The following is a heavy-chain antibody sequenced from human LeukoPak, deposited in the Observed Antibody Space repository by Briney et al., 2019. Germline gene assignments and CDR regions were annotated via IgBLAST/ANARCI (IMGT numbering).Heavy chain of an antibody. V-gene: IGHV3-23*01. CDR3: AKDSGFSVSYFSN. CDR2: ISGFSGNT. D-gene: IGHD1-26*01. CDR1: VFTFSDYA. J-gene: IGHJ4*02. Sequence: GGSLRLSCTASVFTFSDYAMSWVRQAPGKGLEWVSYISGFSGNTYYADSVKGRFTISRDNSKSTLYLQINSLRAEDTATYYCAKDSGFSVSYFSNWGQGILVTVSS.